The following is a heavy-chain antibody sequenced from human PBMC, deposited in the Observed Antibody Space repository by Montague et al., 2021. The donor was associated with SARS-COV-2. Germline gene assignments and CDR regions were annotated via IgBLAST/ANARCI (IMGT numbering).Heavy chain of an antibody. Sequence: CAISGDSVSSSIATWNWIRQSPSRGLEWLGRTYYRSKWYNDYAESVKSRITIDPDTSKHQFSLHLNSVTPEDTAVHYCARIPVGSKYYFDFWGQGTLVTVSS. J-gene: IGHJ4*02. V-gene: IGHV6-1*01. CDR1: GDSVSSSIAT. CDR2: TYYRSKWYN. D-gene: IGHD2-2*01. CDR3: ARIPVGSKYYFDF.